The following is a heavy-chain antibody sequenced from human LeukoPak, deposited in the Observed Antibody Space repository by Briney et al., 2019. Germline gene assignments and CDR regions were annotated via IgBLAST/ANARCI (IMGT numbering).Heavy chain of an antibody. CDR1: GGSINTYY. CDR3: ARQVVAAATLRAFEI. Sequence: SETLSLTCTVSGGSINTYYWSWIRQPPGKGLEWIGYINHSGSMKYNPSLKSRVTISVDTSTNQLSLKLSYVTAADTAVYYCARQVVAAATLRAFEIWGQGTMVTVSS. J-gene: IGHJ3*02. V-gene: IGHV4-59*01. D-gene: IGHD2-15*01. CDR2: INHSGSM.